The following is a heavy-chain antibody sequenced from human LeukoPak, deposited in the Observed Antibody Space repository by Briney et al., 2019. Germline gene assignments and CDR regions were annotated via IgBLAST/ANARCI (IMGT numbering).Heavy chain of an antibody. CDR3: ARDNNWLTGSGSCLDY. CDR1: GFTFSSYA. J-gene: IGHJ4*02. CDR2: ISSSGSTI. D-gene: IGHD3-10*01. Sequence: GGSLRLSCAASGFTFSSYAMGWVRQAPGRGLEWVSYISSSGSTIYYADSVKGRFTISRDNAKNSLYLQMNSLRAEDTAVYYCARDNNWLTGSGSCLDYWGQGTLVTVSS. V-gene: IGHV3-48*04.